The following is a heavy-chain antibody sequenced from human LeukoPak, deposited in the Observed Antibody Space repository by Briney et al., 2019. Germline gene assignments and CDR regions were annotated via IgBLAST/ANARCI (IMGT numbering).Heavy chain of an antibody. D-gene: IGHD3-10*01. CDR3: ARQFDSYFYYYLDV. CDR1: GHPINSAYY. J-gene: IGHJ6*03. V-gene: IGHV4-38-2*01. Sequence: SETLSLTCAVSGHPINSAYYWVWIRQPPGKGLEWIGSLYHPDSTYYNPSLESRVTMSVDTSRNQFSLKLSFVTAADTAVYYCARQFDSYFYYYLDVWGTGTTVTASS. CDR2: LYHPDST.